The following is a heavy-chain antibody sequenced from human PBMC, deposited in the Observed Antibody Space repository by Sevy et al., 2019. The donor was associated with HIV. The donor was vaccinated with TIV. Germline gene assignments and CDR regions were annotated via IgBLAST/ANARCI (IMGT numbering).Heavy chain of an antibody. CDR1: GFSLSTSGVG. CDR3: ARYNYDFDAFDI. Sequence: SGPTLVNPTQTLTLTCTFSGFSLSTSGVGVGWIRQPPGKALEWLALIYWDNDKRYSPSLKSRLTITKDISKNQVVLTMTNMDPVDTATYYCARYNYDFDAFDIWGQGTMVTVSS. V-gene: IGHV2-5*02. J-gene: IGHJ3*02. CDR2: IYWDNDK. D-gene: IGHD5-18*01.